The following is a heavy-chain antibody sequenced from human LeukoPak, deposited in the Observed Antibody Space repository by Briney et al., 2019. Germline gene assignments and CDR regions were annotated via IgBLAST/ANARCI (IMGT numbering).Heavy chain of an antibody. CDR1: GFTFSDYS. CDR3: AKGRGITMIVVIN. V-gene: IGHV3-23*01. Sequence: GGSLRLSCAASGFTFSDYSMNWVRQAPGKGLEWVSAISGSGGSTYYADSVKGRFTISRDNSKNTLFLQMNSLRAEDTAVYYCAKGRGITMIVVINWGQGTLVTVSS. D-gene: IGHD3-22*01. J-gene: IGHJ4*02. CDR2: ISGSGGST.